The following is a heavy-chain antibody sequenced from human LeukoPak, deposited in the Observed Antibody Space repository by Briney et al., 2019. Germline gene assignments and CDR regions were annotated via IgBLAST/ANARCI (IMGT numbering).Heavy chain of an antibody. CDR2: ISSSSSYI. CDR1: GFTFSSYS. V-gene: IGHV3-21*01. J-gene: IGHJ3*01. Sequence: TGGSLRLSCAASGFTFSSYSMNWVRQAPGRGLEWVSSISSSSSYIYYADSVKGRFTISRDNAKNSLYLQMNSLRAEDTAVYYCASPEYSYGFTDAFDFWGQGAMVTVSS. CDR3: ASPEYSYGFTDAFDF. D-gene: IGHD5-18*01.